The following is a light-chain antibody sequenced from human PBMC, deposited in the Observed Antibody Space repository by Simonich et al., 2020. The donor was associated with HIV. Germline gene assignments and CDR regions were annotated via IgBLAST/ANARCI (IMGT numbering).Light chain of an antibody. V-gene: IGKV3-15*01. J-gene: IGKJ2*01. Sequence: EIVMTQSPATLSVSPGERAPPSCRASQRVTNNLAWYQQKPGQAPRLLIYGAYTRATGIPARFSGSGSGTEFTLTISSMQSEDFAVYYCQQYNDWPLYTFGQGTKLEIK. CDR2: GAY. CDR3: QQYNDWPLYT. CDR1: QRVTNN.